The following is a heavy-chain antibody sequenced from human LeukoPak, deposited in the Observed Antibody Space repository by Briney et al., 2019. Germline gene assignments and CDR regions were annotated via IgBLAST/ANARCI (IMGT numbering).Heavy chain of an antibody. Sequence: GESLTLSWAASGFPFSSYNMNWVRQAPGKGLEWVSSISSSNSYIYYADTVKGRFTISRDNSKNTLCLQMNSLRAEDTAVYYCAKDSWGSSWYGAANVDAFDIWGQGTMVTVSS. V-gene: IGHV3-21*04. D-gene: IGHD6-13*01. CDR2: ISSSNSYI. CDR1: GFPFSSYN. CDR3: AKDSWGSSWYGAANVDAFDI. J-gene: IGHJ3*02.